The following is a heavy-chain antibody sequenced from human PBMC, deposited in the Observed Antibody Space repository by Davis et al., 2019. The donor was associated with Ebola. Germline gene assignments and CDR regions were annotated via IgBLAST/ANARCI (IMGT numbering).Heavy chain of an antibody. Sequence: SLKISCAASGFTFDDYAMHWVRQAPGKGLEWVSGINWNSGTIGYADSVKGRFTVSRDNAKNIVYLQMNSLRPEDTAVYYCAKVGSSSWLSHLDYWGQGTLVTVSS. V-gene: IGHV3-9*01. CDR1: GFTFDDYA. CDR2: INWNSGTI. CDR3: AKVGSSSWLSHLDY. J-gene: IGHJ4*02. D-gene: IGHD2-15*01.